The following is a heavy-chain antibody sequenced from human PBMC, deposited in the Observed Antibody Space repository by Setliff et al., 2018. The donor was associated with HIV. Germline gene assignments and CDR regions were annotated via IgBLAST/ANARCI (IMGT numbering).Heavy chain of an antibody. CDR3: ARGALLAVFDFDH. Sequence: ASVKVSCKTSGYTFTTYSMHWVRQAPGQSLEWMGWINVGKGDTKYSQELQGRISITRDTSANTAYMELSSLRSDDTAVYFCARGALLAVFDFDHWGQGTQVTVSS. CDR1: GYTFTTYS. J-gene: IGHJ4*02. V-gene: IGHV1-3*01. CDR2: INVGKGDT. D-gene: IGHD3-10*01.